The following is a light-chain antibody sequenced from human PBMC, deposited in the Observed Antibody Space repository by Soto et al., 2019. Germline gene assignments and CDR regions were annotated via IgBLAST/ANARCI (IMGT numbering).Light chain of an antibody. V-gene: IGKV1-5*01. CDR2: HVS. CDR3: QQYDSYWGT. Sequence: DIRMTQSPSTLSASVGDSVTITCRASQKVRPWVAWYQKKAGKAPKLLIYHVSSLKRGVPSRFSDSGSGTEFTLTSSSLQSDDFATYYCQQYDSYWGTFGQGTKVEFK. J-gene: IGKJ1*01. CDR1: QKVRPW.